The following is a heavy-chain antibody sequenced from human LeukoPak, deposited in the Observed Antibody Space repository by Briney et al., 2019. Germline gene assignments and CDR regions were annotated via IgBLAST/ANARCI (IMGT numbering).Heavy chain of an antibody. J-gene: IGHJ1*01. D-gene: IGHD5-12*01. CDR2: IIPIFGTA. Sequence: ASVKVSCKASGGTFSSYAISWVRQAPGQGLEWMGRIIPIFGTANYAQKFQGRVTITTDESTSTAYMELSSLRSEDTAVYYCATTSGYDSHFQHWGQGTLVTVS. CDR1: GGTFSSYA. CDR3: ATTSGYDSHFQH. V-gene: IGHV1-69*05.